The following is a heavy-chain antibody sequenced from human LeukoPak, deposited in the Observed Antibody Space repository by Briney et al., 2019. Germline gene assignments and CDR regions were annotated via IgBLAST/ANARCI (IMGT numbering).Heavy chain of an antibody. Sequence: PSETLSLTCTVSGGSISSYYWSWIRQPPGKGLEWIGYIYYSGSTNYNPSLKSRVTISVDTSKNQFSPKLSSVTAADTAVYYCARGGDIVVVVAATSTYLYNWFDPWGQGTLVTVSS. CDR2: IYYSGST. V-gene: IGHV4-59*01. D-gene: IGHD2-15*01. CDR3: ARGGDIVVVVAATSTYLYNWFDP. CDR1: GGSISSYY. J-gene: IGHJ5*02.